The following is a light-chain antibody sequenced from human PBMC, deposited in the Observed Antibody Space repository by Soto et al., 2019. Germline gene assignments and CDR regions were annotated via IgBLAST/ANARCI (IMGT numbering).Light chain of an antibody. CDR1: QSVSNY. V-gene: IGKV3-11*01. CDR3: QQRSNWPWT. Sequence: EIVLTQSPASLSLSPGERATLSCRASQSVSNYLAWYQQKPGQAPRLLIYDASNRATGIPARFSGSGSGTDFTLTISSLEPEDFEVYYCQQRSNWPWTFGQGTKVEIK. J-gene: IGKJ1*01. CDR2: DAS.